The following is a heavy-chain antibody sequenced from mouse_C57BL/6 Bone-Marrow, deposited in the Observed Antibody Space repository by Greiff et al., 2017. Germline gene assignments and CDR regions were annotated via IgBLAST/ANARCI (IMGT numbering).Heavy chain of an antibody. V-gene: IGHV1-81*01. Sequence: VQLQQSGAELARPGASVKLSCKASGYTFTSYGISWVKQRTGQGLEWIGEIYPRSGNTYYNEKFKGKATLTADKSSSTAYMELRSLTSEDSAVYFCARRWFAYWCQGTLVTVSA. CDR3: ARRWFAY. CDR2: IYPRSGNT. CDR1: GYTFTSYG. J-gene: IGHJ3*01.